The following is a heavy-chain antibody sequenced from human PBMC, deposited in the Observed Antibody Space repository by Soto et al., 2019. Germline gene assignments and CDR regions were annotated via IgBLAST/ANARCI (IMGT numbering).Heavy chain of an antibody. J-gene: IGHJ4*02. Sequence: QVQLQESGPGLVKPSQTLSLTCTVSGGSISSGGYYWSWIRQHPGKGLEWIWYIYYSGSTYYNPSLKSRVTISVDTSKNQFSLKLSSVTAADTAVYYWARAPGRYSYGPAADFDYWGQGTLVTVSS. CDR1: GGSISSGGYY. CDR2: IYYSGST. D-gene: IGHD5-18*01. V-gene: IGHV4-31*03. CDR3: ARAPGRYSYGPAADFDY.